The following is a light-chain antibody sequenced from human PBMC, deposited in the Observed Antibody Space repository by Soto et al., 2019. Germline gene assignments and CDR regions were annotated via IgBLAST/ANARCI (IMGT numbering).Light chain of an antibody. V-gene: IGLV2-8*01. CDR1: SSDVGGYNY. CDR2: EVS. Sequence: QSALTQPPSASGSPGQSVTISCTGTSSDVGGYNYVSWYQQHPGKAPKLLIYEVSKRPSGVPDRFSGSKSGNTASLTVSGLQAADEADYCCSSYAGSYNCVFGGGTKLTVL. J-gene: IGLJ3*02. CDR3: SSYAGSYNCV.